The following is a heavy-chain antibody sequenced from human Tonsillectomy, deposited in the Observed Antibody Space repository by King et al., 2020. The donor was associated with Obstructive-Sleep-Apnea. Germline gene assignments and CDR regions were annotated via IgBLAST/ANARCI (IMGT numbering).Heavy chain of an antibody. J-gene: IGHJ4*02. CDR1: GYTFTNYA. V-gene: IGHV1-3*01. D-gene: IGHD3-10*01. CDR3: ASQFGELLRGLGY. CDR2: INAGNGNT. Sequence: GQLVQSGAEVKKPGASVKVSCRASGYTFTNYAMHWVRQAPGQRLEWMGWINAGNGNTKYSQKFQGRVTITWDTSATTAYMDLSSLRSEDTAVYYCASQFGELLRGLGYWGQGTLVTVSS.